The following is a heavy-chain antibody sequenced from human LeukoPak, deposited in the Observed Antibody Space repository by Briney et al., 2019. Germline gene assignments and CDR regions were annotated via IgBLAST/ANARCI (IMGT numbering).Heavy chain of an antibody. J-gene: IGHJ4*02. CDR1: GGSTTSVNL. D-gene: IGHD1-26*01. Sequence: SETLSLTCAVSGGSTTSVNLWAWVRQPPGKGLEWVGEMYLSGTTTCNPSLRGRATISLDRSKNQVSLRLNSVTAANTALYYCAGLVGRYINGMYYYFDYWGQGILVTVSS. CDR3: AGLVGRYINGMYYYFDY. V-gene: IGHV4-4*02. CDR2: MYLSGTT.